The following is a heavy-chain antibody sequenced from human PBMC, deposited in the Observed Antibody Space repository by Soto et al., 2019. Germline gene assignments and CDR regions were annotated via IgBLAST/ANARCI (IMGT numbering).Heavy chain of an antibody. D-gene: IGHD3-3*01. CDR3: ARAPQFLEWLTTSSFDS. CDR1: GGSLSSGCYY. J-gene: IGHJ4*02. Sequence: TLSLPSTVSGGSLSSGCYYWSWSRQHPGKGLEWIWYIYYSGSTYYNPSLKSRFNISVETSKNQFSLKLSSVTAADTAVYYCARAPQFLEWLTTSSFDSWGQGTLVTV. CDR2: IYYSGST. V-gene: IGHV4-31*03.